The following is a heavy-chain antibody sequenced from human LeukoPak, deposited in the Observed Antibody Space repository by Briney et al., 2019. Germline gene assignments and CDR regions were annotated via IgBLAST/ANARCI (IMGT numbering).Heavy chain of an antibody. D-gene: IGHD3-10*01. CDR1: GFTFSSYS. V-gene: IGHV3-48*01. CDR3: AKDHILLWFGEPTFRKGDDAFDI. CDR2: ISSSSSTI. Sequence: GGSLRLSCAASGFTFSSYSMNWVRQAPGKGLEWVSYISSSSSTIYYADSVKGRFTISRDNSKNTLYLQMNSLRAEDTAVYYCAKDHILLWFGEPTFRKGDDAFDIWGQGTMVTVSS. J-gene: IGHJ3*02.